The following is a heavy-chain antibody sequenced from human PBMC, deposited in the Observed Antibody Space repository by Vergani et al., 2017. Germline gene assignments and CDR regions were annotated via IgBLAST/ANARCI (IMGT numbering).Heavy chain of an antibody. J-gene: IGHJ3*02. V-gene: IGHV4-39*01. D-gene: IGHD2-21*02. CDR3: ARHLVVTAISGAFDI. CDR2: IYYSGST. CDR1: GGSISSSSYY. Sequence: QLQLQESGPGLVKPSETLSLTCTVSGGSISSSSYYWGWIRQPPGKGLEWIGSIYYSGSTYYNPSLKSRVTISVDTSKKRFSLKLSSVTAADTAVYYCARHLVVTAISGAFDIWGQGTMVTVSS.